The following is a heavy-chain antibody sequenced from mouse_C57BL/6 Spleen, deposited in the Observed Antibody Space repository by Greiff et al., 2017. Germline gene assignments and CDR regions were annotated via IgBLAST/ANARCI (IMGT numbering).Heavy chain of an antibody. CDR3: ARTGSSWVFDD. Sequence: VQLQQSGPELVKPGASVKISCKASGYAFSSSWMNWVKQRPGKGLEWIGRIYPGDGDTNYNGKFKGKATLTADKSSSTAYMQLSSLTSEDSAVYFCARTGSSWVFDDWGQGTTLTVSS. V-gene: IGHV1-82*01. J-gene: IGHJ2*01. D-gene: IGHD1-1*01. CDR2: IYPGDGDT. CDR1: GYAFSSSW.